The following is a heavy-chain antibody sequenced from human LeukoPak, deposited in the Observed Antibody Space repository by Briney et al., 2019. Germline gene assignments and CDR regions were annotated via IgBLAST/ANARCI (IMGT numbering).Heavy chain of an antibody. J-gene: IGHJ4*02. CDR3: SSGCRY. Sequence: PGRCRTPARAAAASSFSAYSTDCVRPHARDWSGWVGSITSSGDSIYYASTVKARFTISRDNAKNSLNLQMNSLRDEDTAVYYCSSGCRYWGQGTLVTVSS. V-gene: IGHV3-48*02. CDR1: ASSFSAYS. D-gene: IGHD3-22*01. CDR2: ITSSGDSI.